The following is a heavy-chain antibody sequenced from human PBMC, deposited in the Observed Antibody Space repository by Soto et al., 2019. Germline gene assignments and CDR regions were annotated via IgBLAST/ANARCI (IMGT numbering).Heavy chain of an antibody. Sequence: GASVKISCKASGGTFSSYAISWVRQAPGQGLEWMGGIIPIFGTANYAQKFQGRVTITADKSTSTAYMELSSLRSEDTAVYYCAREGYGYTHYYYYYGMEVWGEGTKVTVSS. CDR3: AREGYGYTHYYYYYGMEV. V-gene: IGHV1-69*06. D-gene: IGHD5-18*01. J-gene: IGHJ6*04. CDR2: IIPIFGTA. CDR1: GGTFSSYA.